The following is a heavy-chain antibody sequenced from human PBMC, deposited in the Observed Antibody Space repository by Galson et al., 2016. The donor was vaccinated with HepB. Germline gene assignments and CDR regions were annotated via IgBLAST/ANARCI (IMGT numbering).Heavy chain of an antibody. D-gene: IGHD6-13*01. J-gene: IGHJ5*02. CDR2: INGHNGNTNT. CDR1: GYSFTSYG. Sequence: SVKVSCKASGYSFTSYGISWVRQAPGQGLEWMGWINGHNGNTNTNHGQKFQGRLTMTRDTSTSTAYMELRSLRSDDTAVYYCAREGVNAAGPFAPWGQGTLVTVSS. V-gene: IGHV1-18*01. CDR3: AREGVNAAGPFAP.